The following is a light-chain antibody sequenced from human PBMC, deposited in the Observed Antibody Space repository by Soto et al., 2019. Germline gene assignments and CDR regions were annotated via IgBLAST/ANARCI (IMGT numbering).Light chain of an antibody. CDR2: GAS. J-gene: IGKJ1*01. Sequence: EIVLTQSPGTLCVSPEGRATFACWSSQSVSDTLAWYQQKPGQAPRLLIYGASTRAPGFPARFSGSGSGTDFTLTISSLQSEDSAVYYCQQYNNWPWTFVQGTKVDIK. CDR1: QSVSDT. V-gene: IGKV3-15*01. CDR3: QQYNNWPWT.